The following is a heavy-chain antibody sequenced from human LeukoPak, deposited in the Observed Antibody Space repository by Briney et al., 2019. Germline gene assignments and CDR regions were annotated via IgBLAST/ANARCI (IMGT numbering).Heavy chain of an antibody. CDR1: GGTFSSYA. Sequence: GASVKVSCKASGGTFSSYAISWVRQAPGQGLEWMGRIIPILGIANYAQKFQGRVTITADKSTSTAYMELSSLRSEDTAVYYCAGRGGGYDTPIGFFDYGAQGTLVTVPS. D-gene: IGHD5-12*01. CDR3: AGRGGGYDTPIGFFDY. V-gene: IGHV1-69*04. CDR2: IIPILGIA. J-gene: IGHJ4*02.